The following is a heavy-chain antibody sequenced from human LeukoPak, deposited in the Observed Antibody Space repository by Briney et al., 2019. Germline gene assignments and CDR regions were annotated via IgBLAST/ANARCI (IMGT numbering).Heavy chain of an antibody. CDR1: GGSFSGYY. D-gene: IGHD3-22*01. J-gene: IGHJ4*02. CDR2: INHSGST. V-gene: IGHV4-34*01. CDR3: ARGWRYYDSSGPKALGY. Sequence: SETLSLTCAVYGGSFSGYYWSWIRQPPGKGLEWIGEINHSGSTNYNPSLKSRVTISVDTSKSQFSLKLSSVTAADTAVYYCARGWRYYDSSGPKALGYWGQGTLVTVSS.